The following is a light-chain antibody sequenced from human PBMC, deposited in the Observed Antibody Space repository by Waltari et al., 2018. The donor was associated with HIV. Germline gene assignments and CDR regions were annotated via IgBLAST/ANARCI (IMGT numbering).Light chain of an antibody. J-gene: IGLJ2*01. V-gene: IGLV3-25*03. Sequence: FELTQPPSMSVSPGQTARITCSGDALPQLFAYWFQQKSGRAPVLLIFKDTERQTGIPAVFSGSSSGTVATLTISGVRAEDEADYYCQSSDTSGTYFGGGTKLTVL. CDR1: ALPQLF. CDR2: KDT. CDR3: QSSDTSGTY.